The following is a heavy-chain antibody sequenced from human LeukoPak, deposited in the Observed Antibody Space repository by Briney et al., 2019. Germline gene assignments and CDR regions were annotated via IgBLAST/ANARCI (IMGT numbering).Heavy chain of an antibody. Sequence: GGSLRLSCAASGFTFSSYSMNWVRQAPGKGLEWVSYISSSSSYIYYADSVKGRFTISRDNAKNSLYLQMNSLRAEDTAVYYCARGDNVLRFLEWLSPIGYWGQGTLVTVSS. CDR1: GFTFSSYS. CDR2: ISSSSSYI. J-gene: IGHJ4*02. D-gene: IGHD3-3*01. V-gene: IGHV3-21*05. CDR3: ARGDNVLRFLEWLSPIGY.